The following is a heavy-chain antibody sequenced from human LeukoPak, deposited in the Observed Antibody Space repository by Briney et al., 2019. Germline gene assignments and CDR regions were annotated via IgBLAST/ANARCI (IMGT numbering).Heavy chain of an antibody. CDR1: GFTFSSYA. Sequence: GGSLRLSCAASGFTFSSYAMSWVRQAPGKGLEWVSVIYSGGSTYYADSVRGRFTISRDNAKNSLYLQMNSLRAEDTAVYYCARDSGVEYSSSWAYYFDYWGQGTLVTVSP. D-gene: IGHD6-13*01. CDR2: IYSGGST. CDR3: ARDSGVEYSSSWAYYFDY. V-gene: IGHV3-21*01. J-gene: IGHJ4*02.